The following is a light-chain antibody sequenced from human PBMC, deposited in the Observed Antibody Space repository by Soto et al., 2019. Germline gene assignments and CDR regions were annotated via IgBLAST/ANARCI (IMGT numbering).Light chain of an antibody. J-gene: IGKJ4*01. Sequence: EIVMTQSPGTLSVSPGERATLSCRASQSVSINLAWYQQKPGQAPRLLIYDASTRATGIPARFSGSGSGTEFTLTISSLQSEDFAVYYCQQYNNWPLFGGGNKVDI. V-gene: IGKV3-15*01. CDR1: QSVSIN. CDR3: QQYNNWPL. CDR2: DAS.